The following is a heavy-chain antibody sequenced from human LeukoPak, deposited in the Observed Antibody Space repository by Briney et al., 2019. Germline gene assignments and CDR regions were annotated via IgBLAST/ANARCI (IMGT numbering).Heavy chain of an antibody. J-gene: IGHJ4*02. CDR2: ISSSGSTI. D-gene: IGHD3-22*01. Sequence: GGSLRLSCAASGFTFSDYYMSWIREAPGKGLEWVSYISSSGSTIYYADSVKGRFTISRDNAKNSLYLQMNSLRAEDTAVYYCAREDYYDSSGWHYWGQGTLVTVSS. CDR3: AREDYYDSSGWHY. CDR1: GFTFSDYY. V-gene: IGHV3-11*01.